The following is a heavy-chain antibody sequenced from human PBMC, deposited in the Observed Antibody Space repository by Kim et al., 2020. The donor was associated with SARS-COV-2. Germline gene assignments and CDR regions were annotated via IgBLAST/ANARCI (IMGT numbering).Heavy chain of an antibody. J-gene: IGHJ4*02. CDR1: GFTFSSYA. Sequence: GGSLRLSCAASGFTFSSYAMSWVRQAPGKGLEWVSVIYSGGSSTYYADSVKGRFTISRDNSKNTLYLQMNSLRAEDTAVYYCARLMITFGGLTGSDYFDYWGQGTLVTVSS. CDR2: IYSGGSST. D-gene: IGHD3-16*01. V-gene: IGHV3-23*03. CDR3: ARLMITFGGLTGSDYFDY.